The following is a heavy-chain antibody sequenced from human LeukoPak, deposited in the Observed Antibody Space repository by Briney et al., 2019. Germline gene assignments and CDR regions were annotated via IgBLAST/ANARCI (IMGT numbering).Heavy chain of an antibody. CDR3: ARLGSGGKRAVAGTLYFDY. J-gene: IGHJ4*02. CDR1: GYSFTSYW. D-gene: IGHD6-19*01. V-gene: IGHV5-51*01. CDR2: IYPGDSDT. Sequence: GESLKISCKGSGYSFTSYWIGWVRQMPGKGLEWMGIIYPGDSDTRYSPSFQGQVTISADKSISTAYLQWSSLKASDTAMYYCARLGSGGKRAVAGTLYFDYWGQGTLVTVSS.